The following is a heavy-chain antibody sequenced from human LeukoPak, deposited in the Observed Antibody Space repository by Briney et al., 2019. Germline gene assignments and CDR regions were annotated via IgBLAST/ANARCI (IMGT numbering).Heavy chain of an antibody. CDR3: AKDQGVLLWFGELLDDAFDI. V-gene: IGHV3-23*01. Sequence: GGSLRLSCGASGFTFSSYAMSWVRQAPGKGLEWVSAISGSGGSTYYADSVKGRFTISRDNSKNTLYLQMNSLRAEDTAVYYCAKDQGVLLWFGELLDDAFDIWGQGTMVTVSS. CDR1: GFTFSSYA. CDR2: ISGSGGST. D-gene: IGHD3-10*01. J-gene: IGHJ3*02.